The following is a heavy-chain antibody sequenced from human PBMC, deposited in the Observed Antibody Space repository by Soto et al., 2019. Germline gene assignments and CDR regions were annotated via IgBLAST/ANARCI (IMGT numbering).Heavy chain of an antibody. CDR2: ISSSSSYT. D-gene: IGHD2-15*01. Sequence: GGSLRLSCAASGFTFSDYYMSWIRQAPGKGLEWVSYISSSSSYTNYADSVKGRFTISRDNAKNSLHLQMNSLRAEDTAVYYCARVPVAGLDYWGQGTLVTVSS. CDR3: ARVPVAGLDY. J-gene: IGHJ4*02. CDR1: GFTFSDYY. V-gene: IGHV3-11*05.